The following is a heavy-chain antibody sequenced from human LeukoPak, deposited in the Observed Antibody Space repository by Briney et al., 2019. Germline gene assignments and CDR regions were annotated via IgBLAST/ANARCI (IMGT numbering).Heavy chain of an antibody. CDR1: GGFISSYY. CDR3: ARAPRGLGYFDY. CDR2: IYYSGST. V-gene: IGHV4-59*01. Sequence: SETLSLTCTVSGGFISSYYWSWIRQPPGKGLEWIGYIYYSGSTNYNPSLKSRVTISVDTSKNQFSLKLSSVTAADTAVYYCARAPRGLGYFDYWGQGTLVTVSS. D-gene: IGHD7-27*01. J-gene: IGHJ4*02.